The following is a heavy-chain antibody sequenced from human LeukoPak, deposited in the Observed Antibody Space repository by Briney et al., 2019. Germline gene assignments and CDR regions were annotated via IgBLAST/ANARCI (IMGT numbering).Heavy chain of an antibody. V-gene: IGHV3-30*18. CDR1: GFTFSSYG. CDR3: AKEGRVVAATQSSPDY. D-gene: IGHD2-15*01. CDR2: ISYDGSNK. J-gene: IGHJ4*02. Sequence: GGSLRLSCAASGFTFSSYGMHWVRQAPGKGLEWVAVISYDGSNKCYADSVKGRFTISRDNSKNTLYLQMNSLRAEDTAVYYCAKEGRVVAATQSSPDYWGQGTLVTVSS.